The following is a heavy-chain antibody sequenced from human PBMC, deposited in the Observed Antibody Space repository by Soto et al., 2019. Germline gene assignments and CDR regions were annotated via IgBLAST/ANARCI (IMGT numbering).Heavy chain of an antibody. CDR1: GFTFSTYG. CDR3: ARAVGPYDY. D-gene: IGHD1-26*01. CDR2: IWYDGSNK. V-gene: IGHV3-33*01. J-gene: IGHJ4*02. Sequence: QVQLVESGGGVVQPGRSLRLSCAASGFTFSTYGMHWVRQAPGKRLEWVAVIWYDGSNKYYADSVKGRFTISRDNSMNTLYLQMNSLRAEDTAVYYCARAVGPYDYWGQGTLVTVSS.